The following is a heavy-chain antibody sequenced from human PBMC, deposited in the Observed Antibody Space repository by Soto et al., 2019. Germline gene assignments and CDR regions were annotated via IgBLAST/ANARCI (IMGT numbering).Heavy chain of an antibody. J-gene: IGHJ3*02. CDR2: IFHTGGT. Sequence: PSETLSLTCAVSASSISSAYFWGWIRQPPGKGLEWIATIFHTGGTYYNPSLKSRVTISVDTSNNQFSLRLNSVTAADMALYFCARTWLAGGTPADAFDIWGQGTMVTVSS. CDR3: ARTWLAGGTPADAFDI. V-gene: IGHV4-38-2*01. D-gene: IGHD2-15*01. CDR1: ASSISSAYF.